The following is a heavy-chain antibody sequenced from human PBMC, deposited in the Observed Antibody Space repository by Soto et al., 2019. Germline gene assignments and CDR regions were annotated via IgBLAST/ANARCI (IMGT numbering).Heavy chain of an antibody. CDR3: ARAHDY. V-gene: IGHV3-33*01. CDR1: GFTFSSYG. CDR2: IWYDGSNK. J-gene: IGHJ4*02. Sequence: QVQLVESGGGVVQPGRSLRLSCAASGFTFSSYGMHWVRQAPGKGLEWVAAIWYDGSNKYYADSVKGRFTISRDNSKNTLYLQMNSLRAEDTAVYYCARAHDYWGQGTLVTVSS.